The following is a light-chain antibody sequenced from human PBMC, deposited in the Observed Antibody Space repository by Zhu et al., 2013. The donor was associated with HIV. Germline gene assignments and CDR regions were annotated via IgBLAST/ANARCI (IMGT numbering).Light chain of an antibody. CDR1: QSVLYSFNNKNY. CDR3: QQYGSSPET. Sequence: DIVMTQSPDSLAVSLGERATINCKSSQSVLYSFNNKNYLAWYQQKPGQPPNLLIYWASTRESGVPDRFSGSGSGTDFTLTISRLEPEDFAVYYCQQYGSSPETFGQGTKVEIK. J-gene: IGKJ1*01. V-gene: IGKV4-1*01. CDR2: WAS.